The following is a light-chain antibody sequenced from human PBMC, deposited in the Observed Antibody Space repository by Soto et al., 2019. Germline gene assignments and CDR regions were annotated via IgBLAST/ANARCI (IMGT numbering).Light chain of an antibody. V-gene: IGKV3-15*01. CDR1: ESVSNN. Sequence: EIVMTQSPATLSVSPGERATLSCRASESVSNNLAWYQQKFGQAPRLLIYHASTRATGIPARFSDSGSGTELTLTISSLQSEDFALYYCQQYNEWPLTFGGGTKVEIK. CDR3: QQYNEWPLT. J-gene: IGKJ4*01. CDR2: HAS.